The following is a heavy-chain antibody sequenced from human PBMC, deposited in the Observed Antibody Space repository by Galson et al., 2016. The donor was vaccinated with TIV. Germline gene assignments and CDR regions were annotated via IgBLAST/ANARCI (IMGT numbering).Heavy chain of an antibody. D-gene: IGHD6-13*01. V-gene: IGHV3-23*01. Sequence: SLRLSCAASGFTFETYAMTWVRQAPGKGLEWVSVISGSADRADRAYYADSVGGRFTISRDNSKNTVFLEMNSLTVEDTAVYYCAKGGSWYDYWGQGTLVTVSS. J-gene: IGHJ4*02. CDR3: AKGGSWYDY. CDR1: GFTFETYA. CDR2: ISGSADRADRA.